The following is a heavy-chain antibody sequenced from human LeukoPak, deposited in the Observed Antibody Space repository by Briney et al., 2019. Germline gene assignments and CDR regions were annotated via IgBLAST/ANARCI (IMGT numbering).Heavy chain of an antibody. CDR2: IYSGGST. Sequence: GGSLRLSCAASGFTVSSNYMSWVRQAPGKGLEWVSLIYSGGSTYYADSVKGRFTISRDNSKNTLYLQMNSLRAEDTAVYYCAKEIFSGLLYIDYWGQGTLVTVSS. J-gene: IGHJ4*02. CDR1: GFTVSSNY. D-gene: IGHD5-12*01. V-gene: IGHV3-53*01. CDR3: AKEIFSGLLYIDY.